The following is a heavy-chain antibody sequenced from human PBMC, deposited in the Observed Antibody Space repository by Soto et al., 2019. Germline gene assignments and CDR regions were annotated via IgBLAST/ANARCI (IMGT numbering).Heavy chain of an antibody. CDR3: ARHKDTSSRYLLPDF. V-gene: IGHV4-39*01. CDR2: IYYSGNA. J-gene: IGHJ4*02. D-gene: IGHD6-13*01. Sequence: SETLSLTCTVSGGSISSGDYYWGWIRQPPGKGLEWIGSIYYSGNAYYNPSLKSRVAVSVDTSKNQFSLKVTSVTATDTAVYYCARHKDTSSRYLLPDFWGQGTLVTVSS. CDR1: GGSISSGDYY.